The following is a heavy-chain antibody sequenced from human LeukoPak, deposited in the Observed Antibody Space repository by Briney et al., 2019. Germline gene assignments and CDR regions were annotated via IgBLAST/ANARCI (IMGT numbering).Heavy chain of an antibody. J-gene: IGHJ4*02. CDR2: ISSGGSTI. CDR1: GFTFSDYY. D-gene: IGHD3-22*01. Sequence: GGSLRLSCAASGFTFSDYYMSWIRQAPGKGLEWVSYISSGGSTIYYTDSVRGRFTISRDNSKNTLYLQMNSLRVEDTAVYYCARGAYRDSSGRTALYYFDLWGQGILVTVSS. V-gene: IGHV3-11*01. CDR3: ARGAYRDSSGRTALYYFDL.